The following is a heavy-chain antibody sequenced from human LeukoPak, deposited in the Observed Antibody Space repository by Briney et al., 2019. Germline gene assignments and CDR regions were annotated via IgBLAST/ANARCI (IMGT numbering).Heavy chain of an antibody. J-gene: IGHJ4*02. CDR1: GFTFSDYY. CDR2: ISSSGSTI. Sequence: GGSLRLSWAASGFTFSDYYMSWIRQAPGKGLEWVSYISSSGSTIYYADSVKGRFTISRDNAKNSLFLQMNSLRAEDTAVYYCARDGLLWFDAPGGYWGQGTLVTVSS. D-gene: IGHD3-10*01. CDR3: ARDGLLWFDAPGGY. V-gene: IGHV3-11*01.